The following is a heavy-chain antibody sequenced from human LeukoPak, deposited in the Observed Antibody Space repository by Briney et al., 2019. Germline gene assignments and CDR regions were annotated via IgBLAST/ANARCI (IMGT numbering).Heavy chain of an antibody. J-gene: IGHJ5*02. CDR2: ISSSSSYI. D-gene: IGHD2-2*01. CDR3: ARGAIRGYCSSTSCYRKFDP. Sequence: GGSLRLSCAASGFTFSSYSMNWVRQAPGKGLEWVSSISSSSSYIYYADSVKGRFTISRDNAKNSLYLQMNSLRAEDTAVYYCARGAIRGYCSSTSCYRKFDPWGQGTLVTVSS. V-gene: IGHV3-21*01. CDR1: GFTFSSYS.